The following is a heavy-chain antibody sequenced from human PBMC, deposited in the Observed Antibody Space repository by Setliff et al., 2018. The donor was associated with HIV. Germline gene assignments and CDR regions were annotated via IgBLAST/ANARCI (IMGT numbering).Heavy chain of an antibody. D-gene: IGHD6-13*01. J-gene: IGHJ6*02. CDR1: GDSISSSNYY. CDR2: IYYTGST. CDR3: ASGIAAASPNYYYYFGMDV. Sequence: SETLSLTCSVSGDSISSSNYYWGWIRQPPGKGLDWIGSIYYTGSTYYNPSLKSRVTISVDTSKNQFSLKLSSVTAADTAVYYCASGIAAASPNYYYYFGMDVWGQGTTVTSP. V-gene: IGHV4-39*01.